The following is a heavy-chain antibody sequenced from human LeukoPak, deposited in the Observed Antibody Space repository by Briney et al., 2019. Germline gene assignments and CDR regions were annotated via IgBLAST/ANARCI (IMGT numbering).Heavy chain of an antibody. V-gene: IGHV3-9*01. CDR2: ISWNSGSI. CDR3: ARDKSPYGMDV. CDR1: GFTFDDYA. Sequence: PGGSLRLSCAASGFTFDDYAMHWVRQAPGKGLEWVSGISWNSGSIAYADSVKGRFTISRDNAKNSLYLQMNSLRAEDTAVYYCARDKSPYGMDVWGQGTTVTVSS. J-gene: IGHJ6*02.